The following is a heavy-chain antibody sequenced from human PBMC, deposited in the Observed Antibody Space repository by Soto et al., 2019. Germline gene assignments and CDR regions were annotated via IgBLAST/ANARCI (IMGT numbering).Heavy chain of an antibody. Sequence: QVQLVQSGAEVKKPGSSVKVSCKTSGGTFRTSAISWVRQAPGQGLEWMGGIMPVFPTPDYAQKFQGRVTRTADESTSTAYMELSSLRSEDTAVYYCARDKDRQQLGGNYYYIMDVWGQGTTVTVSS. CDR3: ARDKDRQQLGGNYYYIMDV. CDR2: IMPVFPTP. D-gene: IGHD3-3*02. J-gene: IGHJ6*01. CDR1: GGTFRTSA. V-gene: IGHV1-69*12.